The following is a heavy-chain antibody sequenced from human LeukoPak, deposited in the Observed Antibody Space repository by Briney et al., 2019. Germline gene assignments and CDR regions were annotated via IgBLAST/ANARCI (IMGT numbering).Heavy chain of an antibody. D-gene: IGHD1-26*01. Sequence: PSETLSLTCTVSGGSISSYYWSWIRQPPGKGLEWIGYIYYSGSTNYNPSLKSRVTISVDTSKNQFSLKLSSVTAADTAVYYCARGELRYWFDPWGQGTLVTVSS. CDR3: ARGELRYWFDP. J-gene: IGHJ5*02. V-gene: IGHV4-59*01. CDR2: IYYSGST. CDR1: GGSISSYY.